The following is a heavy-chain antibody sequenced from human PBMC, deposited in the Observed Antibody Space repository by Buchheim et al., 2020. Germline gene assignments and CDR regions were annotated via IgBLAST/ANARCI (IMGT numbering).Heavy chain of an antibody. D-gene: IGHD2-8*02. Sequence: QVQLVQSGAEVKKPGASVKVSCKASGYTFTNYYMHWVRQAPGQGLEWMGWINTNTGNPTYAQGFTGRFVFSLDTSVSTAYLQVSSLKAEDTAVYYCARDVGLVVYAQRYWFDPWGQGTL. CDR1: GYTFTNYY. CDR2: INTNTGNP. CDR3: ARDVGLVVYAQRYWFDP. J-gene: IGHJ5*02. V-gene: IGHV7-4-1*02.